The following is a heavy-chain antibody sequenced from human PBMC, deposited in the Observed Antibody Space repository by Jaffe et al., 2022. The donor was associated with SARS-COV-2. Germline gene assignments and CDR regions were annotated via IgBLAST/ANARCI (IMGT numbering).Heavy chain of an antibody. Sequence: EVQLVQSGAEVKKPGESLKISCKVSGYSFSTYWIGWVRQMPGKGLEWMGTIYPGDSGATYSPSFQGQVTISADKSISTAYLQWSSLKASDTAMYYCAAEPRVGWHDFDIWGQGTLVTVSS. CDR3: AAEPRVGWHDFDI. CDR1: GYSFSTYW. V-gene: IGHV5-51*01. CDR2: IYPGDSGA. J-gene: IGHJ3*02.